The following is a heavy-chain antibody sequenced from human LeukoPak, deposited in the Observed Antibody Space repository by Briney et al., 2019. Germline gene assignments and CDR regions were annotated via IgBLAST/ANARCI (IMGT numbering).Heavy chain of an antibody. CDR1: GYSFTNYW. J-gene: IGHJ4*02. D-gene: IGHD1-26*01. V-gene: IGHV5-51*01. CDR3: ARRRDLYSGSYYPFDY. Sequence: GDSRKISGKGSGYSFTNYWIGGVRQMPGKGLKWMGISYPGDSDARYSPSFQGQVTISADKSISTAYLQWSSLTASDTAMYYCARRRDLYSGSYYPFDYWGQGTLVTVSS. CDR2: SYPGDSDA.